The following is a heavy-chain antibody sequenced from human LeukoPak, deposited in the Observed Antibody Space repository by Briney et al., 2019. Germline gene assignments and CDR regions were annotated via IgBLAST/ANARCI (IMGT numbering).Heavy chain of an antibody. Sequence: GRSLRLSCAASGFTFSSYAMHWVRQAPGKGLEWVAVISYDGSNKYYADSVKGRFTISRDNSKNTLYLQMNSLRAEDTAVYYCARGLGEFSPPDYWGQGTLVTVSS. J-gene: IGHJ4*02. CDR3: ARGLGEFSPPDY. CDR2: ISYDGSNK. V-gene: IGHV3-30*04. CDR1: GFTFSSYA. D-gene: IGHD3-16*01.